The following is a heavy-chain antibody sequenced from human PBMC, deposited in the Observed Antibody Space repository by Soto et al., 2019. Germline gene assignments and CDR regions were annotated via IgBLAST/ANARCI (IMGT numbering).Heavy chain of an antibody. CDR3: ARGGGWVVTAIPHYYYYYGMDV. D-gene: IGHD2-21*02. Sequence: ASVKVSCKASGYTFTSYDINWVRQATGQGLEWMGWMNPNSGNTGYAQKFQGRVTMTRNTSISTAYMELSSLRSEDTAVYYCARGGGWVVTAIPHYYYYYGMDVWGQGTTVTVSS. J-gene: IGHJ6*02. V-gene: IGHV1-8*01. CDR1: GYTFTSYD. CDR2: MNPNSGNT.